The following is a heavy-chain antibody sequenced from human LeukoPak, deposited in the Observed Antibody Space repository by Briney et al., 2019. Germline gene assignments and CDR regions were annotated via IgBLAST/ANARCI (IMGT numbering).Heavy chain of an antibody. CDR1: GLTFSRYW. D-gene: IGHD3-10*01. CDR2: ISGGGNYI. Sequence: GGSLRLSCAASGLTFSRYWMTWFRQAPGKGLQWISYISGGGNYINYADSVKGRFTISRDNAKNSLYLQMNSLRAEDTAVYYCATGSQIREADYWGQGTLVTVSS. CDR3: ATGSQIREADY. V-gene: IGHV3-21*05. J-gene: IGHJ4*02.